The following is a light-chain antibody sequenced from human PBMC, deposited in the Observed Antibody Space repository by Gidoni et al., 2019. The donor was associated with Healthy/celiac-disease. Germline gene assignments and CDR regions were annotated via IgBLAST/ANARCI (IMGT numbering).Light chain of an antibody. CDR2: DAS. CDR3: QQRSNWPPT. Sequence: SNRSLSSGSRATSSSRASQDVSSYLDWYQQKPGQAPRGLIYDASNRDTGIPARFSGSGSGTDFTLTISSLEPEDFADYYCQQRSNWPPTFGGGTKVEIK. CDR1: QDVSSY. J-gene: IGKJ4*01. V-gene: IGKV3-11*01.